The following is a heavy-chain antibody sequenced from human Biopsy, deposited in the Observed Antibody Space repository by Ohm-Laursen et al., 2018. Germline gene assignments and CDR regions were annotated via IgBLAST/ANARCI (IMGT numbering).Heavy chain of an antibody. CDR2: ISYTGGI. Sequence: TLSLTCSVSGGSIRGDHWSWIRKSPGKGLEWLAYISYTGGITSNPSLNGRATMSLDTSKNQFSLRLIYVTAADTAVYYCARMPHFDYWGQGILVTVSS. CDR3: ARMPHFDY. J-gene: IGHJ4*02. CDR1: GGSIRGDH. D-gene: IGHD2-2*01. V-gene: IGHV4-59*01.